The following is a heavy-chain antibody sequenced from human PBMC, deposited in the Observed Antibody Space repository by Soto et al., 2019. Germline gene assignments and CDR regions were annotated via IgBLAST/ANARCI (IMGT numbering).Heavy chain of an antibody. D-gene: IGHD3-10*02. CDR2: IYYSGST. J-gene: IGHJ4*02. V-gene: IGHV4-59*01. CDR1: GCSISNYY. Sequence: PLETLSLTCIVSGCSISNYYGSWIRQPPGKGLEWIGYIYYSGSTNYNPSLKSRVTISVDTSKNQFSLKLTSVTAAVTAVYYCARRYVENFDYWGQGTLVTVSS. CDR3: ARRYVENFDY.